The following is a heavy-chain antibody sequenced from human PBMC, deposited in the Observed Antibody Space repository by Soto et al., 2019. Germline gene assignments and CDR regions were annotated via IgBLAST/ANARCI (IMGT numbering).Heavy chain of an antibody. V-gene: IGHV1-2*02. J-gene: IGHJ4*02. Sequence: GASVKVSCKASGYTFTGRYIHWVRQAPGQGLEWMGWINPASGGATYAQKFQGRVSLTRDTSNSIAYMELSSLRPDDTAVYFCARALGGSSSYLGYWGQGTPVTVSS. D-gene: IGHD6-6*01. CDR1: GYTFTGRY. CDR3: ARALGGSSSYLGY. CDR2: INPASGGA.